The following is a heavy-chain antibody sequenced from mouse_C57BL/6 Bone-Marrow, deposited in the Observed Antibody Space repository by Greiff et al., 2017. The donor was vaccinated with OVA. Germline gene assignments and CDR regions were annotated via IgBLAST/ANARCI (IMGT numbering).Heavy chain of an antibody. D-gene: IGHD2-5*01. V-gene: IGHV1-81*01. J-gene: IGHJ3*01. CDR2: IYPRSGNT. CDR1: GYTFTSYG. CDR3: AREGSKAWFAY. Sequence: QVQLQQSGAELARPGASVKLSCKASGYTFTSYGISWVKQRTGQGLEWIGEIYPRSGNTYYNEKFKGKATLTADKSSSTAYMELRSLTSEDSAVYFGAREGSKAWFAYWGQGTLVTVSA.